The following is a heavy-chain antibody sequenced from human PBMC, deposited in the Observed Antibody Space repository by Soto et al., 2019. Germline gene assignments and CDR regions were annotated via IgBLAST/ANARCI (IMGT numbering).Heavy chain of an antibody. V-gene: IGHV1-46*01. J-gene: IGHJ4*02. CDR3: ARAIPHFDY. Sequence: QVQLVQSGAEVKEPGASVKISGKPSGYSFTSFYMHWVRQAPGQGLEWMGTINPNGGSTTYAQKFQGRVTMTRDTSTSTLYMDLSGLRSEDTAVYYCARAIPHFDYWGQGTLVTVSS. CDR2: INPNGGST. D-gene: IGHD2-21*01. CDR1: GYSFTSFY.